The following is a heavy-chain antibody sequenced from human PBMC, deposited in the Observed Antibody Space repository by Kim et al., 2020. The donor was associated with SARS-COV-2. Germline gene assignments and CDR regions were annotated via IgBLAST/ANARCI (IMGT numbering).Heavy chain of an antibody. CDR2: INPSGGST. J-gene: IGHJ5*02. Sequence: ASVKVSCKASGYTFTSYYMHWVRQAPGQGLEWMGIINPSGGSTSYAQKFQGRVTMTRDTSTSTVYMELSSLRSEDTAVYYCARDCGWKYSSSWYWFDPWGQGTLVTVSS. D-gene: IGHD6-13*01. V-gene: IGHV1-46*03. CDR3: ARDCGWKYSSSWYWFDP. CDR1: GYTFTSYY.